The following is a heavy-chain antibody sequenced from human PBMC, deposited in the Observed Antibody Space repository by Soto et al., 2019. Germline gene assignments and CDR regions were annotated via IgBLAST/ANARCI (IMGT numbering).Heavy chain of an antibody. CDR2: IPSRGRP. CDR3: VRDQYSGYDFVL. J-gene: IGHJ5*02. V-gene: IGHV4-30-4*01. D-gene: IGHD5-12*01. Sequence: QVQLRESGPGLVKPSETLSLTCSVSGASIAGGSYYWSWVRQPPGKGLEWIGYIPSRGRPFYNPSLTSRGTISADSSKNQFSLQLTSVTAADTAVYYCVRDQYSGYDFVLWGQGNLVTVS. CDR1: GASIAGGSYY.